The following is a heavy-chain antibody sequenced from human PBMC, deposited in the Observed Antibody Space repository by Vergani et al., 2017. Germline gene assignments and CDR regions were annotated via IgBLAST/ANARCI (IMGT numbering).Heavy chain of an antibody. Sequence: QVHLVESGGGVVQPGRSLTLSCVASGFSFRGHGMHWVRQAPGKGLEWVAMISYDGDRRDYGDFAKGRFTISRDSSKTVYLQMNSLRAEDTAVYYCASASSGWDRVWFYYYYYMDVWGKGTTVTVSS. CDR3: ASASSGWDRVWFYYYYYMDV. V-gene: IGHV3-30*03. CDR1: GFSFRGHG. D-gene: IGHD6-19*01. J-gene: IGHJ6*03. CDR2: ISYDGDRR.